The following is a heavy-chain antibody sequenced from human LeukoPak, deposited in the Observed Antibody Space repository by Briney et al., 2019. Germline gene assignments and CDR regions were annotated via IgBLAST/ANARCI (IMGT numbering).Heavy chain of an antibody. CDR1: GFTFSSYG. CDR2: ISYDGSNK. Sequence: GGSLRLSCAASGFTFSSYGMHWVRQAPGKGLEWVAVISYDGSNKYYADSVKGRFTISRDNSKNTLYLQMNSLRAEDTAVYYCAKGSYYYDSSGYYSGMDVWGQGTTVTVSS. CDR3: AKGSYYYDSSGYYSGMDV. D-gene: IGHD3-22*01. V-gene: IGHV3-30*18. J-gene: IGHJ6*02.